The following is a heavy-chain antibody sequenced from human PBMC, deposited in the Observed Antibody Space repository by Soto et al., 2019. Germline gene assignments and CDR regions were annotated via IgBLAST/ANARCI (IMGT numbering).Heavy chain of an antibody. V-gene: IGHV3-23*01. CDR2: ISGSGGST. Sequence: GGSLRLSCAASGFTFSSYAMSWVRQAPGKGLEWVSAISGSGGSTYYADSVKGRFTISRDNSKNTLYLQMNSLRAEDTAVYYCAKDTVQLEPYYYGMDVWGQGTTVTVSS. J-gene: IGHJ6*02. CDR1: GFTFSSYA. CDR3: AKDTVQLEPYYYGMDV. D-gene: IGHD1-1*01.